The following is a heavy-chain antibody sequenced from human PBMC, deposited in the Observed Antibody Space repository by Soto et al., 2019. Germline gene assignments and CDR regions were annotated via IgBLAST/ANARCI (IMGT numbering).Heavy chain of an antibody. D-gene: IGHD2-21*02. Sequence: EVQLVETGGGLIQPGGSLRLSCAASGFSVRTNYMSWVRQSPGKGLEWVSVFESGGSIYYADSVKGRFIISRDDAKNTVYLQMNYLRAEDTAVYYCARAGVTPDFFDCWGQGTLVTVSS. V-gene: IGHV3-53*02. CDR2: FESGGSI. CDR1: GFSVRTNY. CDR3: ARAGVTPDFFDC. J-gene: IGHJ4*02.